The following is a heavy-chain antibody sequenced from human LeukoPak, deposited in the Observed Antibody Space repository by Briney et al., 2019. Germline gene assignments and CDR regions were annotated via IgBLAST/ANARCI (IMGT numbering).Heavy chain of an antibody. CDR2: ISSSSSYI. V-gene: IGHV3-21*04. CDR3: ARGDFGRYAFDF. J-gene: IGHJ3*01. Sequence: PGGSLRLSCAASGFTFSSYSMNWVRQAPGKGLEWVSSISSSSSYIYYADSVKGRFTISRNNAKNSLYLQMDSLRAEDTAVYYCARGDFGRYAFDFWGQGTMVTVSS. D-gene: IGHD2/OR15-2a*01. CDR1: GFTFSSYS.